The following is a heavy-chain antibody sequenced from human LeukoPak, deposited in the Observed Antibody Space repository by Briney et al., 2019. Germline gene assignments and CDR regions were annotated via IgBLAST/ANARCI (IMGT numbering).Heavy chain of an antibody. D-gene: IGHD2-15*01. J-gene: IGHJ6*02. CDR1: GFTFSSFG. CDR3: ARDGDITPTDV. CDR2: IWYDGSNK. V-gene: IGHV3-33*01. Sequence: GGSLRLSCAASGFTFSSFGMHWVRHAPGKGLEWVAVIWYDGSNKYYADYVKGRFTISRDNSKNTLCLQMNSLRAEDTAVYYCARDGDITPTDVWGQGTTVTVSS.